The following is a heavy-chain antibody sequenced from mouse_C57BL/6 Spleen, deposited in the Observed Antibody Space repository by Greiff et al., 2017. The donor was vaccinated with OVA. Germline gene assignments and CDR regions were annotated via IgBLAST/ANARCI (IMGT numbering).Heavy chain of an antibody. D-gene: IGHD2-12*01. CDR1: GFTFSSYG. V-gene: IGHV5-6*02. CDR2: ISSGGSYT. J-gene: IGHJ2*01. CDR3: ARQKLRGAFDY. Sequence: EVKLVESGGDLVKPGGSLKLSCAASGFTFSSYGMSWVRQTPDKRLEWVATISSGGSYTYYPDSVKGRFTISRANAKNTLYLQMSSLKSEDTAMYYCARQKLRGAFDYWGQGTTLTVSS.